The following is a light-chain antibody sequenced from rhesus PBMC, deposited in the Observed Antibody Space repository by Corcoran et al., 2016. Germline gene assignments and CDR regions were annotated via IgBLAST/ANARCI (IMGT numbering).Light chain of an antibody. Sequence: DIQMTQSPSSLSASVGDTVTITCRASQSISSWLDWFQQKPVKTPKHLIDQTSRLQSGVPSRFSVSGSWTVLTLTISSLQTEDFKTYYCQQHDNLPFTFGHETKLDIK. CDR2: QTS. CDR1: QSISSW. V-gene: IGKV1-22*01. CDR3: QQHDNLPFT. J-gene: IGKJ3*01.